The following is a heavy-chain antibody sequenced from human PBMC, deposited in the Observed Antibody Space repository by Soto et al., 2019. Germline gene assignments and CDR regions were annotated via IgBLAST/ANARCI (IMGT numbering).Heavy chain of an antibody. V-gene: IGHV3-33*06. CDR1: GFTFSSYA. CDR3: AKEGRVGYSTRIFRRDNWFDP. J-gene: IGHJ5*02. D-gene: IGHD6-13*01. CDR2: ILYDGSNQ. Sequence: QVQLVESGGGVVQPGRSLRLSCAASGFTFSSYAMHWVRQAPGKGLEWVAAILYDGSNQYYADAVKGRFTISRDNSKNTLYSQMNSLRLEDTAVYYCAKEGRVGYSTRIFRRDNWFDPWGQGTPVTVSS.